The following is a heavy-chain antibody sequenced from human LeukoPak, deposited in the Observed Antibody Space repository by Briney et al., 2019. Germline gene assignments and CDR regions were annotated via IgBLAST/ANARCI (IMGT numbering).Heavy chain of an antibody. Sequence: GGSLRLSCAASGFTFDDYAMHWVRQAPGKGLEWVSGISWNSGSIGYADSVKGRFTISRDNAKNSLYLQMNSLRAEDTALYYCAKDSGLWSTKYYFDYWGQGTLVTVSS. CDR2: ISWNSGSI. D-gene: IGHD5-18*01. CDR3: AKDSGLWSTKYYFDY. CDR1: GFTFDDYA. V-gene: IGHV3-9*01. J-gene: IGHJ4*02.